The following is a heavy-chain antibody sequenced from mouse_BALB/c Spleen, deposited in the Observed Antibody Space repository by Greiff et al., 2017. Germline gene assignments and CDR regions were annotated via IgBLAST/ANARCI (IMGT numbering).Heavy chain of an antibody. V-gene: IGHV7-3*02. CDR3: ARDGSYDYDGAWFAY. CDR1: GFTFTDYY. Sequence: EVQLQESGGGLVQPGGSLRLSCATSGFTFTDYYMSWVRQPPGKALEWLGFIRNKANGYTTEYSASVKGRFTISRDNSQSILYLQMNTLRAEDSATYYCARDGSYDYDGAWFAYWGQGTLVTVSA. J-gene: IGHJ3*01. CDR2: IRNKANGYTT. D-gene: IGHD2-4*01.